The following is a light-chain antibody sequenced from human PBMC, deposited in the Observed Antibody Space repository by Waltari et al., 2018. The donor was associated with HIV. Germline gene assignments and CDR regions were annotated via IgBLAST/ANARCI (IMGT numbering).Light chain of an antibody. CDR3: QQYFRIPPT. CDR1: RTILFSSDNRNY. CDR2: WAS. J-gene: IGKJ4*01. Sequence: DIVMTQSPDSLPVSLGERATLNCTSSRTILFSSDNRNYLAWYQQKPRQPPKFLISWASTRESGVPDRFSGSGSGTDFTLTITRLQAEDVAVYHCQQYFRIPPTFGGGTKVEIK. V-gene: IGKV4-1*01.